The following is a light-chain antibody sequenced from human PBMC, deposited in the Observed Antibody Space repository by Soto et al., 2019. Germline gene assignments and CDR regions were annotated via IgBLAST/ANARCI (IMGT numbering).Light chain of an antibody. CDR2: AGS. Sequence: DIQMPQSPSSVSASVGDRVTITCRASQGISSWLAWYQQNPGKAPKLLIYAGSGLQSGVPSRFSGSGSETNFPLTIGSLQPEDVATYYCQQANSLPWTFGQGTKVEIK. J-gene: IGKJ1*01. V-gene: IGKV1-12*01. CDR3: QQANSLPWT. CDR1: QGISSW.